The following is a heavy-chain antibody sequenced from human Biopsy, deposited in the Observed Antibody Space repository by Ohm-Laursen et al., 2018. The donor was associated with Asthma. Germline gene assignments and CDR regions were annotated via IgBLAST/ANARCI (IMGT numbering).Heavy chain of an antibody. Sequence: GTLSLTCAASGFAVSRDHMFWVRQAPGKGLEWVSAIYSGGTSHTADSVRGRFTISRDYSKNTLYLQMHSLRAEDTAVYYCARGDSSNWSHYYFDYWGQGTLVTVSS. J-gene: IGHJ4*02. CDR3: ARGDSSNWSHYYFDY. V-gene: IGHV3-53*01. D-gene: IGHD3-22*01. CDR1: GFAVSRDH. CDR2: IYSGGTS.